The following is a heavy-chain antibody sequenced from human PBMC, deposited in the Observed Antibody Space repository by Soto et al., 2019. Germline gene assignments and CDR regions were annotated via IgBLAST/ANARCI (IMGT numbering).Heavy chain of an antibody. CDR2: VHYSGST. CDR1: GGSIRSNIYY. J-gene: IGHJ4*02. V-gene: IGHV4-39*01. D-gene: IGHD3-22*01. CDR3: ARQHYYDSSGYYTWN. Sequence: QLQLQESGPGLVKPSETLSLTCSVSGGSIRSNIYYWGWIRQPPGKGLEWIATVHYSGSTYYTPSLINRISISAGTSNNQFSLRLNSGTAADTAVYYCARQHYYDSSGYYTWNWGQGTLVTVSS.